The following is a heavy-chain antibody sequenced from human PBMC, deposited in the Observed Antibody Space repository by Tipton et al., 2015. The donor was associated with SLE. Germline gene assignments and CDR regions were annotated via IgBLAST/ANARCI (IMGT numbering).Heavy chain of an antibody. Sequence: TLSLTCAVYGGSFSAYYWTWIRQPSGKGLEWIGEINHSGSTNYNPSLKSRVTISVDTSKNQFSLKLSSVTAADTAVYYCARAGLLTAYYPYFDYWGQGTLVTVSS. J-gene: IGHJ4*02. CDR1: GGSFSAYY. V-gene: IGHV4-34*01. CDR2: INHSGST. CDR3: ARAGLLTAYYPYFDY. D-gene: IGHD3-9*01.